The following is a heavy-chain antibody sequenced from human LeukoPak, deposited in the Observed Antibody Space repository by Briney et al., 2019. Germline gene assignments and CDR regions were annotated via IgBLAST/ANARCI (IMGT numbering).Heavy chain of an antibody. V-gene: IGHV3-23*01. J-gene: IGHJ4*02. Sequence: GGSLRLSCAASGFTFSSYAMSWVRQAPGKGLEWVSDISGDGGSTYYADSVKGRFTISRDNSKNTLYLQMNSLRAEDTAVYYCAEDERVFPHWGQGTLVTVSS. D-gene: IGHD6-25*01. CDR2: ISGDGGST. CDR1: GFTFSSYA. CDR3: AEDERVFPH.